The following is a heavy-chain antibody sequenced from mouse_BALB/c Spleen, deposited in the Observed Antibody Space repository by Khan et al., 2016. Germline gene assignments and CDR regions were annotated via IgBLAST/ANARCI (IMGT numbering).Heavy chain of an antibody. CDR1: GFTFSFFG. Sequence: EVALVESGGGLVQPGGSRKLSCAASGFTFSFFGMHWVRQAPEKGLEWVAYISSGSSAISYAHTVKGRFTISRDNPKNTLLLQMTRHRSEDTALYYCARGDYWGQGTTLTVSS. CDR2: ISSGSSAI. J-gene: IGHJ2*01. V-gene: IGHV5-17*02. CDR3: ARGDY.